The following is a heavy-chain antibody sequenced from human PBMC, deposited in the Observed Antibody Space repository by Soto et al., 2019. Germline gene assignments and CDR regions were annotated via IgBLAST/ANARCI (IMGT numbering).Heavy chain of an antibody. D-gene: IGHD2-8*01. CDR3: VREEWHRLDH. V-gene: IGHV3-7*01. Sequence: EVQLVESGGGLVQPVGSLRLSCEASGFMFSAYWMSWVRQDPRKGLEWVATISGGASDKFYVDSVKGRFTISRDDAKNSLYLQMNSLRDEDTAVYYCVREEWHRLDHWGQGTLVNVPS. CDR1: GFMFSAYW. CDR2: ISGGASDK. J-gene: IGHJ4*02.